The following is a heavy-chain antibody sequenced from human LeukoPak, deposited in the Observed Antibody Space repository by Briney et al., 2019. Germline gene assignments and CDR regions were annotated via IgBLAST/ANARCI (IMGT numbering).Heavy chain of an antibody. CDR2: INHSGST. CDR1: GGSFSGYY. V-gene: IGHV4-34*01. J-gene: IGHJ4*02. D-gene: IGHD4-11*01. Sequence: PSETLSLTCAVYGGSFSGYYWSWIRQPPGKGLEWSGEINHSGSTNYNPSLKSRVTISVDKSKNQFSLKLSSVTATDTAVYYCARRTTVTIPFGYWGQGTLVTVSS. CDR3: ARRTTVTIPFGY.